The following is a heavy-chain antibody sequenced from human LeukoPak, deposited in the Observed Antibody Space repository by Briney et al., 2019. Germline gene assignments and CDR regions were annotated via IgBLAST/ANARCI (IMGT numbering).Heavy chain of an antibody. CDR2: ISTTGSYI. CDR1: GSTFSDYY. D-gene: IGHD3-22*01. CDR3: AKDSGYHDY. Sequence: GGSLRLSCAASGSTFSDYYMSWIRQAPGKGLEWVSYISTTGSYINDADSVKGRFTISRDNAKNSLYLQMNSLRAEDTAVYYCAKDSGYHDYWGQGTLVTVSS. V-gene: IGHV3-11*05. J-gene: IGHJ4*02.